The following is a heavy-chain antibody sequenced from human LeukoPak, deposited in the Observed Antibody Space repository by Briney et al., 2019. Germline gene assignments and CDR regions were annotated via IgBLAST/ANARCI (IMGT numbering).Heavy chain of an antibody. Sequence: GRSLRPSYVASGFSFSSYSLNSVRQAAGKWLEWLSYINEGGSTIFYADSVKGRFIISRDNAKNSLYLQMNSLRAEDTAVYYCARDHIAVAGPFDPWGQGTLVTVSS. CDR2: INEGGSTI. CDR1: GFSFSSYS. J-gene: IGHJ5*02. CDR3: ARDHIAVAGPFDP. D-gene: IGHD6-19*01. V-gene: IGHV3-48*01.